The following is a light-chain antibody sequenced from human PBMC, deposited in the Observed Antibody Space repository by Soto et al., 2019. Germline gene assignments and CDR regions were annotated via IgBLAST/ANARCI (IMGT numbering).Light chain of an antibody. J-gene: IGLJ3*02. CDR2: EVN. CDR3: NAYRSSSARV. CDR1: SNDIGAFNF. V-gene: IGLV2-14*01. Sequence: QSALTQPASVSGSLGQSVTIPCTGTSNDIGAFNFVSWYQPHPGKAPKVILYEVNSRPSGVSDRFSGSNSGNTASLTISGLQVEDEAEYSCNAYRSSSARVFRGGTKVTVL.